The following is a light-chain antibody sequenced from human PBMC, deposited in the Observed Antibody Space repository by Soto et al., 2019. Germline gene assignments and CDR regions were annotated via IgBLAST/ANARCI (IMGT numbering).Light chain of an antibody. V-gene: IGKV1-5*01. CDR2: DAS. J-gene: IGKJ1*01. CDR3: QQDHSYWT. CDR1: QSISSW. Sequence: DIQMTQSPSTLSASVGDRVTITCRASQSISSWLAWYQQKPGNAPKLLIYDASSFESGVPSRFRGSGSGKEFTLTIGRLQRYDFATYYCQQDHSYWTFGQGT.